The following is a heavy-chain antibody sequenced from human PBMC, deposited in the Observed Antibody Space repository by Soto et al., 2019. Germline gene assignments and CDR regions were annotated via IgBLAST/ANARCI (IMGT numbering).Heavy chain of an antibody. V-gene: IGHV1-18*01. CDR2: ISAYNGNT. D-gene: IGHD3-3*01. J-gene: IGHJ4*02. CDR3: ARARNLEWQVNDY. Sequence: ASVKCSCKSSGYTFTSYGIGWVRQAPGQGLEWMGWISAYNGNTNYAQKLQGRVTMTTDTSTSTAYMEQRSLRSDDTAVYYCARARNLEWQVNDYWGQGTLVTVSS. CDR1: GYTFTSYG.